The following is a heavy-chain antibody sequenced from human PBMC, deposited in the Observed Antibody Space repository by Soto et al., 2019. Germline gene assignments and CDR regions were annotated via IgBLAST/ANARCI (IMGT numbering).Heavy chain of an antibody. CDR2: IYYSGST. CDR1: GGSISSYY. CDR3: ARRDNRFDP. J-gene: IGHJ5*02. V-gene: IGHV4-59*01. Sequence: SETLSLTCTVSGGSISSYYWSWIRQPPGKGLEWIGYIYYSGSTNYNPSLKSRVTISVETPKNQFSLKLSSVTAADTAVCYCARRDNRFDPWGQGTLVTVSS.